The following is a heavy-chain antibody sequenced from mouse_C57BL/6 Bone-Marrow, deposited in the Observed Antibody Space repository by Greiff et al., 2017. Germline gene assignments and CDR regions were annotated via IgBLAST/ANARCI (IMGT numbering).Heavy chain of an antibody. D-gene: IGHD1-1*02. CDR3: ARGLSDY. CDR1: GYTFTSYW. V-gene: IGHV1-69*01. CDR2: IDPSDSYT. Sequence: QVQLQQPGAELVMPGASVKLSCKASGYTFTSYWMHWVKQRPGQGLEWIGEIDPSDSYTNYNQKFKGKSTLTVDKSSSTAYMQLSSLTSEDSAVYYCARGLSDYWGQGTSVTVSS. J-gene: IGHJ4*01.